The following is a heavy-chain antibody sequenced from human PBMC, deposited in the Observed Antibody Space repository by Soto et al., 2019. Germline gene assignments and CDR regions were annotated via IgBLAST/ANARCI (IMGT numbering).Heavy chain of an antibody. Sequence: GGSLRLSCAASGFTFSSYAMNWFRQAPGKGLEWVSGISGSGSSTYYADSVKGRFTISRDNSKNTLYLQMNSMRAEDTAVYYCAKNGNIVVVPAAPDYWGQGTLVTVSS. CDR3: AKNGNIVVVPAAPDY. CDR2: ISGSGSST. D-gene: IGHD2-2*01. CDR1: GFTFSSYA. J-gene: IGHJ4*02. V-gene: IGHV3-23*01.